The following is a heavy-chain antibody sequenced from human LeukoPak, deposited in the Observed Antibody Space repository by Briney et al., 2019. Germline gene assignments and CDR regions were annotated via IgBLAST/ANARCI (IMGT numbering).Heavy chain of an antibody. J-gene: IGHJ4*02. CDR1: GFTFSDYY. CDR3: AKDPSGSYYFDY. V-gene: IGHV3-11*01. D-gene: IGHD1-26*01. Sequence: NPGGSLRLSCAASGFTFSDYYMSWIRQAPGKGLELVSYISSSGSTICYAGSVKGRFTISMDNAKNSLYLQMNSLRAEDTAVYYCAKDPSGSYYFDYWGQGTLVTVSS. CDR2: ISSSGSTI.